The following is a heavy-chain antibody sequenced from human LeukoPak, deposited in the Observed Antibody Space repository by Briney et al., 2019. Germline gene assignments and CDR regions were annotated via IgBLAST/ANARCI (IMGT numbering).Heavy chain of an antibody. Sequence: PGGSLRLSCAASGFTFDDYAMHWVRQAPGKGLEWVSGISWNSGSIGYADSVKGRFTISRDNAKNSLYLQMNSLRAEDTALYYCAKDTRAVAGTYFDYWGQGTLVTVSS. CDR1: GFTFDDYA. J-gene: IGHJ4*02. V-gene: IGHV3-9*01. CDR2: ISWNSGSI. CDR3: AKDTRAVAGTYFDY. D-gene: IGHD6-19*01.